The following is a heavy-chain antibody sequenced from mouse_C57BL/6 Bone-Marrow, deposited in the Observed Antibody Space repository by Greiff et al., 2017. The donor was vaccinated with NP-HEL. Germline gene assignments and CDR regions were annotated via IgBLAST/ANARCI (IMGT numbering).Heavy chain of an antibody. V-gene: IGHV1-19*01. CDR1: GYTFTDYS. CDR2: INPYNGGT. Sequence: VQLQQSGPVLVKPGASVKMSCKASGYTFTDYSMNWVKQSHGKSLEWIGVINPYNGGTSYNQKFKGKATLTVDKSSSTAYMELNSLTSEDSAVYYCARGYYGSSCFDYWGQGTTLTVSS. CDR3: ARGYYGSSCFDY. D-gene: IGHD1-1*01. J-gene: IGHJ2*01.